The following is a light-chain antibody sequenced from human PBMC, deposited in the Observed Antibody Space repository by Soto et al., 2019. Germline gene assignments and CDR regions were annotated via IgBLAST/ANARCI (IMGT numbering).Light chain of an antibody. V-gene: IGKV1-5*03. CDR2: KAS. Sequence: DIQMTQSPSTLSASVGDRVTITCRASQSISSWLAWYQQKPGKAPKLLNYKASIESGVPSRFSVSGSGTEFTLTISSLQPDGFATYYCQQFNNYPWTFGQGTRVEIK. J-gene: IGKJ1*01. CDR1: QSISSW. CDR3: QQFNNYPWT.